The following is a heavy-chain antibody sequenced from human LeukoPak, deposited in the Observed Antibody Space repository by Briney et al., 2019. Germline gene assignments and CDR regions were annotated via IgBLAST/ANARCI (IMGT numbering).Heavy chain of an antibody. Sequence: ASVKVSCKASGYPFPSYDISWVRQAPGRGLEWMGRINSYSGNTKYVQNLRGRVTMTTDTSTSTTYMELRSLRSDDTAVYYCARDIAARFDSWGQGTLVTVSS. CDR3: ARDIAARFDS. CDR2: INSYSGNT. D-gene: IGHD6-6*01. CDR1: GYPFPSYD. V-gene: IGHV1-18*01. J-gene: IGHJ4*02.